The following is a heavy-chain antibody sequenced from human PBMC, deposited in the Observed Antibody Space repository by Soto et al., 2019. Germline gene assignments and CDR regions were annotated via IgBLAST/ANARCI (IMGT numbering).Heavy chain of an antibody. CDR3: ARGDFYGSGSYHYGMDV. CDR1: GGSFIGFY. D-gene: IGHD3-10*01. J-gene: IGHJ6*02. CDR2: INHSGST. Sequence: PSQLMSLTCAVDGGSFIGFYWRWIRQHTGKGLEWIGEINHSGSTNYNPSLKSRVTISVDTSKNQFSLKLSSVTAADTAVYYCARGDFYGSGSYHYGMDVWGQGTTVTRLL. V-gene: IGHV4-34*01.